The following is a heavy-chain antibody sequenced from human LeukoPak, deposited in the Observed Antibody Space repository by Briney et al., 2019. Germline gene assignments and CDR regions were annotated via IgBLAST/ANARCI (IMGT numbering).Heavy chain of an antibody. CDR2: IYYSGST. J-gene: IGHJ4*02. D-gene: IGHD6-13*01. Sequence: SETLSLTCTVSGASISSYYWSWSRQPPGKGREWVGYIYYSGSTKYNPSLKSRVTISVNTSKSQFSLKVSSVTAEDTAVYYCASGPYPAAGTDHQFDYWGQGTLVTVSS. CDR1: GASISSYY. V-gene: IGHV4-59*01. CDR3: ASGPYPAAGTDHQFDY.